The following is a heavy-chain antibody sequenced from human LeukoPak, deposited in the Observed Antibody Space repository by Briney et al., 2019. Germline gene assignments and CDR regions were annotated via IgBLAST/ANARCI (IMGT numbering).Heavy chain of an antibody. D-gene: IGHD3-16*01. CDR2: IYYSGST. Sequence: PSETLSLTCTVSGGFISSYYWSWIRQPPGKGLEWIGYIYYSGSTNYNPSLKSRVTISVDTSKNQFSLKLSSVTAADTAVYYCARLGAGNAFDIWGQGTMVTVSS. CDR3: ARLGAGNAFDI. CDR1: GGFISSYY. J-gene: IGHJ3*02. V-gene: IGHV4-59*08.